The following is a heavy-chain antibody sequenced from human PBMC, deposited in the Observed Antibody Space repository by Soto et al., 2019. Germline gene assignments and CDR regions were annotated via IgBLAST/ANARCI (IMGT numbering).Heavy chain of an antibody. V-gene: IGHV4-34*01. CDR3: ARASMTTVTTDY. J-gene: IGHJ4*02. Sequence: ERLCRSGAVYGGSFSGYYWSWIRQPPGKGLEWIGEINHSGSTNYNPSLKSRVTISVDTSKNQFSLKLSSVTAADTAVYYCARASMTTVTTDYWGQGTLVTVYS. CDR2: INHSGST. CDR1: GGSFSGYY. D-gene: IGHD4-4*01.